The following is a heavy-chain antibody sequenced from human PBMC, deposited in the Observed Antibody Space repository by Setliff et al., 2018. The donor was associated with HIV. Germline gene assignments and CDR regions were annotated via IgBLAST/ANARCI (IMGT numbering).Heavy chain of an antibody. CDR3: ARDHYLGLDY. V-gene: IGHV3-20*04. Sequence: PGGSLRLSCVGPGFMFNDYGMSWVRQAPGKGLEWVAGISWDGIKTTYGDSVRGRFTISRDNVEKSVYLQMNRLRNEDTARYYCARDHYLGLDYWGQGSLVTVSS. CDR1: GFMFNDYG. J-gene: IGHJ4*02. CDR2: ISWDGIKT. D-gene: IGHD7-27*01.